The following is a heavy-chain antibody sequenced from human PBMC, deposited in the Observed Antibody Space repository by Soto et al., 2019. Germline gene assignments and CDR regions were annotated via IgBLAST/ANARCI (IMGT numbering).Heavy chain of an antibody. Sequence: QVQLVESGGGVVQPGRSLRLSCAASGFTFSSYGMHWVRQAPGKGLEWVAVISYDGSNKYYADSVKGRFTISRDNSKNTLYLQMNSLKAEDTAVYYCAKGGGYNYYYFDYWGQGTLVTVSS. J-gene: IGHJ4*02. V-gene: IGHV3-30*18. D-gene: IGHD5-12*01. CDR1: GFTFSSYG. CDR3: AKGGGYNYYYFDY. CDR2: ISYDGSNK.